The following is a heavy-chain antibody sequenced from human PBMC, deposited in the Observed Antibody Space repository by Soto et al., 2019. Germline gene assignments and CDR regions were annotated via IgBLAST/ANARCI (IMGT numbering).Heavy chain of an antibody. CDR1: GFTFSSYS. J-gene: IGHJ4*02. D-gene: IGHD5-18*01. V-gene: IGHV3-21*01. Sequence: GGSLRLSCAASGFTFSSYSMNWVRQAPGKGLEWVSSISSSSSYIYYADSVKGRFTISRDNAKNSLYLQMNSLRAEDTAVYYCARDTDIQLAIDYWGQGTLVTVSS. CDR3: ARDTDIQLAIDY. CDR2: ISSSSSYI.